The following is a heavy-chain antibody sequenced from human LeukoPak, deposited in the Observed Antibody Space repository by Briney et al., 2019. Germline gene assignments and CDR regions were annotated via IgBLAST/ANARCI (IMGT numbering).Heavy chain of an antibody. V-gene: IGHV3-48*03. CDR3: ARVGELRPPDY. Sequence: GGSLRLSCAASGFTFSSYEMNWVRQAPGKGLEWVSYISSSGSTMYYADSVKGRFTISRGNAKNSLYLQMNSLRAEDTAVYYCARVGELRPPDYWGQGTLVTVSS. CDR1: GFTFSSYE. J-gene: IGHJ4*02. CDR2: ISSSGSTM. D-gene: IGHD1-26*01.